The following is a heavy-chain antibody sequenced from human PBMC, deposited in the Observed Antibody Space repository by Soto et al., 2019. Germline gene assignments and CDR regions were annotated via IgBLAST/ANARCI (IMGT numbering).Heavy chain of an antibody. D-gene: IGHD3-10*01. V-gene: IGHV1-46*02. Sequence: QLQLVQSGAEVKRPGASVKVSCKASGDSFNSDYVHWVRQAPGQGPEWMGLINPSGEGAVYAEKFQGRLTLTRDTSTRTVNMELRSLRSEDTAMYYCARSRGLPHNFDNWGQGTLVTVSS. J-gene: IGHJ4*02. CDR1: GDSFNSDY. CDR3: ARSRGLPHNFDN. CDR2: INPSGEGA.